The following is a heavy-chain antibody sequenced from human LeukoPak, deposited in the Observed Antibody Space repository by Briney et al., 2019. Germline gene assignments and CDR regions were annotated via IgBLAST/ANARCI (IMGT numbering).Heavy chain of an antibody. D-gene: IGHD1-26*01. V-gene: IGHV3-66*03. CDR3: ARDPGGGPTHGY. J-gene: IGHJ4*02. CDR1: GVTVSNNY. CDR2: MYSTGIT. Sequence: GGSLRLSCAASGVTVSNNYISWVRQAPGKGLEWVSVMYSTGITQYGDSVRGRFTISRDNSKNMVYLQMNSLKPEDTAVYYCARDPGGGPTHGYWGQGTLVTVSS.